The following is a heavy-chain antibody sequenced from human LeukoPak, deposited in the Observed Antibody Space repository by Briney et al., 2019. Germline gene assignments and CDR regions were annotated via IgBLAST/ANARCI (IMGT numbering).Heavy chain of an antibody. CDR2: TIGSGGSR. CDR3: ATLYNDKGDY. Sequence: GGSLRLSCAASGFTFRNYGMSWVRQAPGKGLEWVSGTIGSGGSRFYADPVKGRFTISRDNSRNTLYLHVNSLRVDDTAVYYCATLYNDKGDYWGQGALVAVSS. CDR1: GFTFRNYG. V-gene: IGHV3-23*01. D-gene: IGHD5-24*01. J-gene: IGHJ4*02.